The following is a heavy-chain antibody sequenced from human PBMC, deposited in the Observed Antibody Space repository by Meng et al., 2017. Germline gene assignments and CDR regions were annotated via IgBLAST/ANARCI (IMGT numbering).Heavy chain of an antibody. CDR3: ARDVGGDYETLFDY. V-gene: IGHV4-61*01. CDR1: GGSVGSGNYY. CDR2: IVYSGST. D-gene: IGHD4-17*01. J-gene: IGHJ4*02. Sequence: QVQLQEAGPGLVRPSEPLSLTCLVSGGSVGSGNYYWSWIRQPPGKGLEWIGYIVYSGSTTYNPSLKTRVTISVDTSKNQFSLKLTSVTAADTAVYFCARDVGGDYETLFDYWGQGTLVTVSS.